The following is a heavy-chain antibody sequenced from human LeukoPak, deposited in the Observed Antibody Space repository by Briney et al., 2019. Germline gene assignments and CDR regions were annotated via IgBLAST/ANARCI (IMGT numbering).Heavy chain of an antibody. CDR2: IRYDGSNK. D-gene: IGHD3-3*01. CDR1: GFTFSSYG. CDR3: AKGHRITIFGGVNAVMDY. Sequence: GGSLRLSCAASGFTFSSYGIHWVRQAPGKGLEWVAFIRYDGSNKYYADSVKGRFTISRDNSKNTLYLQMNSLRAEDTAVYYCAKGHRITIFGGVNAVMDYWGQGTLVTVSS. J-gene: IGHJ4*02. V-gene: IGHV3-30*02.